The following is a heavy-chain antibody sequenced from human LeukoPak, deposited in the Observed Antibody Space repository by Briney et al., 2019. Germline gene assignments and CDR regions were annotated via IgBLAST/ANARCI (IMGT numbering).Heavy chain of an antibody. CDR3: ARDAKEQWSYYDY. Sequence: SETLSLTCAVYGGSFSGYYWSWIRQPPGKGLEWIGEINHSGSTNYNPSLKSRVTISVDTSKNQFSLKLSSVTAADTAVYYCARDAKEQWSYYDYWGQGTLVTVSS. CDR2: INHSGST. D-gene: IGHD3-10*01. J-gene: IGHJ4*02. CDR1: GGSFSGYY. V-gene: IGHV4-34*01.